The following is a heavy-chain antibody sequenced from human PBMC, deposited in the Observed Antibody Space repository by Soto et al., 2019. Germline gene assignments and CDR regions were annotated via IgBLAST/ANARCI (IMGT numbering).Heavy chain of an antibody. CDR1: GFSFSTYW. V-gene: IGHV3-7*03. Sequence: PGGSLRLSCAASGFSFSTYWMAWVRQAPGKGLEWVANIREDGSEKNYVDSVKGRFSVSRDDAEKSVYLQMNSLRAEDTAVYYCKRGTLAGVIRGIIFDYWGQGTLVTVS. CDR3: KRGTLAGVIRGIIFDY. CDR2: IREDGSEK. J-gene: IGHJ4*02. D-gene: IGHD3-10*01.